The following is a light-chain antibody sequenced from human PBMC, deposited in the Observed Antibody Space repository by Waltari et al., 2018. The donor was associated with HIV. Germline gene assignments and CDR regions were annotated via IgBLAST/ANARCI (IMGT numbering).Light chain of an antibody. V-gene: IGLV1-51*01. CDR3: GTWDGRLSAGV. J-gene: IGLJ1*01. CDR1: SSNIGNNF. CDR2: ENN. Sequence: QSVLTQPPSVSAAPGQRVNISCSGGSSNIGNNFVCWYQQYSGLAPRLLIYENNERPLGIPGRFAASKSGTSASLGVIGLQAEDEGDYYCGTWDGRLSAGVFGSGTHVIVL.